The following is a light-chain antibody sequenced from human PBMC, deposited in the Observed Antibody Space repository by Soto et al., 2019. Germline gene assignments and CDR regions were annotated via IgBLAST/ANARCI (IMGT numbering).Light chain of an antibody. J-gene: IGLJ3*02. CDR1: SSDVGYYNY. Sequence: QSALTQPPSASGSPGQSVTISCTGTSSDVGYYNYVSWYQQHPGKVPKLIIYDVYTRPSGVPDRFSGSKSGNTASLTVSRLQAEDEADYYCSSYAGSTIYWVFGGGTKLTVL. V-gene: IGLV2-8*01. CDR3: SSYAGSTIYWV. CDR2: DVY.